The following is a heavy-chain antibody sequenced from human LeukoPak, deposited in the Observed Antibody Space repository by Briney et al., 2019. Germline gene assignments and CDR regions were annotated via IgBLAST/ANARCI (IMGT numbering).Heavy chain of an antibody. CDR2: INAGNGNT. Sequence: ASVKVSCKASGYTFTTYAMHWVRQAPGQRLEWMGWINAGNGNTKYSQKFQGRVTMTRDTSISTAYMELSRLRSDDTAMYYCASRGGRDFDYWGQGTLVTVSS. CDR3: ASRGGRDFDY. V-gene: IGHV1-3*01. J-gene: IGHJ4*02. D-gene: IGHD1-26*01. CDR1: GYTFTTYA.